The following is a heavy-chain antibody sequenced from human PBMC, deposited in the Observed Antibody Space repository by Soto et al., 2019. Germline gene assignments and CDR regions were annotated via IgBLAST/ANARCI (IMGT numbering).Heavy chain of an antibody. V-gene: IGHV4-31*03. Sequence: SETLSLTCTVSGGSISSGGYYWSWIRQHPGKGLEWIGYIYYSGSTYYNPSLKSRVTISVDTSKNQFSLKLSSVTAADRAVYYCARGGYSYGYALYYGMDVWGQGTTVTVSS. J-gene: IGHJ6*02. CDR3: ARGGYSYGYALYYGMDV. CDR1: GGSISSGGYY. CDR2: IYYSGST. D-gene: IGHD5-18*01.